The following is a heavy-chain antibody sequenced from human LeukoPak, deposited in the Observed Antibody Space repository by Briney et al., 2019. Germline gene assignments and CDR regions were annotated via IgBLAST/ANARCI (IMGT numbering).Heavy chain of an antibody. CDR3: ARDGLYCTNGVCSSDI. J-gene: IGHJ3*02. D-gene: IGHD2-8*01. Sequence: VASVKVSCKASGYTFTGYYMHWVRQAPGQGLEWMGWINPNSGGTNYAQKFQGRVTMTRDTSISTAYMELSRLRSADTAVYFCARDGLYCTNGVCSSDIWGQGTLVTVSS. CDR1: GYTFTGYY. V-gene: IGHV1-2*02. CDR2: INPNSGGT.